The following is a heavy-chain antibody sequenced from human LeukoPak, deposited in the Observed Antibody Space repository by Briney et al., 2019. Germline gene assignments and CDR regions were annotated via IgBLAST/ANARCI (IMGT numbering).Heavy chain of an antibody. D-gene: IGHD6-13*01. CDR2: IYYNGVT. J-gene: IGHJ3*02. V-gene: IGHV4-4*02. CDR1: GDSISSSNW. Sequence: SGTLSLTCAVSGDSISSSNWWTWVRQPPGKGLEWIGEIYYNGVTNYNPSLKSRVTISVDKSKNHFSLKLSSVTAADTAVYYCARRDSREDAFDIWGQGTMVTVSS. CDR3: ARRDSREDAFDI.